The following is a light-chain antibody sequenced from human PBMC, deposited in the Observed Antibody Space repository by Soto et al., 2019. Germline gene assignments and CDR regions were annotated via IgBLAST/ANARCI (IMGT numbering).Light chain of an antibody. J-gene: IGLJ1*01. CDR2: EVN. V-gene: IGLV2-14*01. CDR1: SSDIGVYNY. Sequence: QSVLTQPASVSGSPGQSITSSCTGTSSDIGVYNYVSWYQQHPGKAPKLMIYEVNNRPSGVSNRFSGSKSGNTASLTISGLQAEDEADYYCSSYTTSNTYVFGTGTKV. CDR3: SSYTTSNTYV.